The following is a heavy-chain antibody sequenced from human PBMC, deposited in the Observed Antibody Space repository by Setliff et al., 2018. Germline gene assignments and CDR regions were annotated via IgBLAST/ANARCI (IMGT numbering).Heavy chain of an antibody. Sequence: ASVKVSCKASGYTFTSSGITWVRQAPGQGLEWMGWISVYSGNTNYAQKLQGRVTMTTDTSTSTAYMELRSLTPDDTAVYYCERLVRYCTTTTCQRTSGDDFWGQGTLVTVSS. CDR1: GYTFTSSG. J-gene: IGHJ4*02. CDR2: ISVYSGNT. V-gene: IGHV1-18*01. D-gene: IGHD2-2*01. CDR3: ERLVRYCTTTTCQRTSGDDF.